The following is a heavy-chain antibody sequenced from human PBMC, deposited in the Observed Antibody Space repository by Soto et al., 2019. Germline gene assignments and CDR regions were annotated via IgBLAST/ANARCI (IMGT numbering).Heavy chain of an antibody. CDR1: GGSCSGYY. Sequence: ETLSLTCAVYGGSCSGYYWSWIRQPPGKGLEWIGEINHSGSTNYNPSLKSRVTISVDTSKNQFSLRLTSVTAADTAVYYCAREGVGFDSSGCSRRYFDDWGERILITVAS. CDR2: INHSGST. J-gene: IGHJ4*02. D-gene: IGHD6-25*01. CDR3: AREGVGFDSSGCSRRYFDD. V-gene: IGHV4-34*01.